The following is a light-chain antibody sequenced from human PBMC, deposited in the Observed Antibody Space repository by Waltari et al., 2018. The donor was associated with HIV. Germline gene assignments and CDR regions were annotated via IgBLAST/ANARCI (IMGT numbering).Light chain of an antibody. J-gene: IGLJ2*01. CDR3: SSYTISSTLL. V-gene: IGLV2-14*01. CDR2: DVS. Sequence: QSALTQPASVSGSPGQSITISCPGTSRDVGGYNYVSWYQQHPGKAPKIMIYDVSNRPSGVSNRFSGSKSGNTASLTISGLQAEDEADYYCSSYTISSTLLFGGGTKLTVL. CDR1: SRDVGGYNY.